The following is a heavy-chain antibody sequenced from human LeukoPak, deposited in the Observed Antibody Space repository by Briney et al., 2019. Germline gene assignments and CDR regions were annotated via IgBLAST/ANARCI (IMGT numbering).Heavy chain of an antibody. CDR2: IYYSGST. Sequence: SETLSLTCTVSGGSISSYYWSWIRQPPGKGLEWIGYIYYSGSTNYNPSLKSRVTISVDTSKNQFSLKLSSVTAADTAVYYCAIQISDDYYYGMDVWGQGTTVTVSS. J-gene: IGHJ6*02. CDR3: AIQISDDYYYGMDV. CDR1: GGSISSYY. V-gene: IGHV4-59*08.